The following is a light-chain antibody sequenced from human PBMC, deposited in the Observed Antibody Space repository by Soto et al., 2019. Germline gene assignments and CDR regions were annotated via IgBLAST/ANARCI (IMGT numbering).Light chain of an antibody. CDR1: QSLQHSDGETY. Sequence: DSVVTQTPLSLSVIPGQPASISCNSSQSLQHSDGETYLYCYLQRPGHPPQRLISEVSKRFSGLPDRFNGSGSGTDFTLKTSRVEDDDVGLFDCMQCIRLPDSFGQGTNLDI. CDR2: EVS. V-gene: IGKV2D-29*01. CDR3: MQCIRLPDS. J-gene: IGKJ2*03.